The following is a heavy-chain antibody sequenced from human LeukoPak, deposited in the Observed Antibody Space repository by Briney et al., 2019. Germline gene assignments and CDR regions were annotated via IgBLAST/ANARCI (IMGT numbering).Heavy chain of an antibody. CDR1: GYTFTTYG. CDR3: ARPSGGTYFDY. D-gene: IGHD2-15*01. J-gene: IGHJ4*02. Sequence: ASVKVSCKASGYTFTTYGISWVRQAPGQGLEWMGWISTYNGNTNYAQKLQGRVTMTRDMSTSTVYMELSSLRSEDTAVYYCARPSGGTYFDYWGQGTLVTVSS. V-gene: IGHV1-18*01. CDR2: ISTYNGNT.